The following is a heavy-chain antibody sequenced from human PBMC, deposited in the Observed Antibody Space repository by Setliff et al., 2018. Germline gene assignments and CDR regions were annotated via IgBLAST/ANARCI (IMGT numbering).Heavy chain of an antibody. V-gene: IGHV3-30*02. D-gene: IGHD5-18*01. CDR3: ATSGPPVGGYIYVPPWLYLGYYGMDV. CDR2: IRYDGSNK. CDR1: GFTFSSYG. Sequence: PGGSLRLSCAASGFTFSSYGMHWLRQAAGKGLEWVAFIRYDGSNKYYADSVKGRFTITRYNSKNTLYLQMNSLRAEDPAVYYGATSGPPVGGYIYVPPWLYLGYYGMDVWGQGTTVTVSS. J-gene: IGHJ6*02.